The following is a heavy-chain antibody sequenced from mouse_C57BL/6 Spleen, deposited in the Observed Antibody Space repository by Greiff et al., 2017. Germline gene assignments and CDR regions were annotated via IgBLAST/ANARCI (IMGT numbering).Heavy chain of an antibody. J-gene: IGHJ4*01. D-gene: IGHD1-1*01. CDR3: ARSQAPYYYGSSLYAMDY. CDR1: GYTFTSYG. CDR2: IYPRSGNT. Sequence: QVQLQQSGAELARPGASVKLSCKASGYTFTSYGISWVKQRTGQGLEWIGEIYPRSGNTYYNEKFKGKATLTADKSSSTAYMELRSLTSEDSAVXFCARSQAPYYYGSSLYAMDYWGQGTSVTVSS. V-gene: IGHV1-81*01.